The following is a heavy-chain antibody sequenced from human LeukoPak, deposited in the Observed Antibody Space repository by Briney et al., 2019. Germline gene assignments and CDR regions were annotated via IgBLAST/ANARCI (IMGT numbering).Heavy chain of an antibody. D-gene: IGHD3-22*01. CDR1: GFTVSSNY. J-gene: IGHJ4*02. CDR2: IYSGGST. CDR3: ARGSDYYDSSGYYFDY. V-gene: IGHV3-66*01. Sequence: PGRSLRLSCAAPGFTVSSNYMSWVRQAPGKGLEWVSVIYSGGSTYYADSVKGRFTISRDNSKNTLYLQMNSLRAEDTAVYYCARGSDYYDSSGYYFDYWGQGTLVTVSS.